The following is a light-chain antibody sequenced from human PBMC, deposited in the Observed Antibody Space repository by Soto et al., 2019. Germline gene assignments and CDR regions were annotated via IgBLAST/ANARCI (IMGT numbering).Light chain of an antibody. J-gene: IGKJ4*01. CDR1: QTISSW. CDR2: SAS. CDR3: QQSHTNPLT. V-gene: IGKV1-39*01. Sequence: DIQMTQSPSTLPASVGDRVTITCRASQTISSWLAWYQQKPGKAPKLLIFSASGLQSGVPSRFSGGGYGTEFTLTISSLQLEDFATYYCQQSHTNPLTFGGGTKVDIK.